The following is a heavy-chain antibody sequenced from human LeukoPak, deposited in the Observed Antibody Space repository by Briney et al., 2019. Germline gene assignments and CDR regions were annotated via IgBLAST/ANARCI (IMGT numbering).Heavy chain of an antibody. CDR2: ISYDGSNK. Sequence: GRSLRLSCAASVFTFSSYGMHWVRQAPGKGLEWVAVISYDGSNKYADSVKGRFTISRDNSKNTLYLQMNSLRAEDMAVYYCARAGRQWVVWYFDYWGQGTLVSVSS. CDR3: ARAGRQWVVWYFDY. D-gene: IGHD6-19*01. CDR1: VFTFSSYG. J-gene: IGHJ4*02. V-gene: IGHV3-30*03.